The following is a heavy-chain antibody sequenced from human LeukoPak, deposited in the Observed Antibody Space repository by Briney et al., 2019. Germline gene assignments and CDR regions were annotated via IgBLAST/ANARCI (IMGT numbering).Heavy chain of an antibody. Sequence: GRSLRLSCAASGFTVDDYAMRWVRQAPGKGLEWVSGISWNSGSIGYADSVKGRFTISRDNAKNSLYLPMNSLRAEDTALYYCEKDISAVAGSFDYWGQGTLVTVSS. V-gene: IGHV3-9*01. D-gene: IGHD6-19*01. CDR3: EKDISAVAGSFDY. J-gene: IGHJ4*02. CDR2: ISWNSGSI. CDR1: GFTVDDYA.